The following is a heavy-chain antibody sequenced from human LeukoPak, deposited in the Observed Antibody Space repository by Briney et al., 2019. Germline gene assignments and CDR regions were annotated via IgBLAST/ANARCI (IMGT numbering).Heavy chain of an antibody. Sequence: SETLSLTCAVSGGSISSGGYSWSWIRQPPGKGLEWIGYIYHSGSTYYNPSLKSRVTISVDRSKNQFSLKLSSVTAADTAVYYCARTRRGSVSYWGQGTLVTVSS. CDR3: ARTRRGSVSY. V-gene: IGHV4-30-2*01. CDR1: GGSISSGGYS. D-gene: IGHD3-16*01. J-gene: IGHJ4*02. CDR2: IYHSGST.